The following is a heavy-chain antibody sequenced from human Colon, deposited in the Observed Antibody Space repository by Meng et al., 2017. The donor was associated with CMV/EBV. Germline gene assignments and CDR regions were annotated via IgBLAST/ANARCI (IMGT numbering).Heavy chain of an antibody. J-gene: IGHJ4*02. CDR3: ARVHSGDS. V-gene: IGHV3-66*02. CDR2: IDLDGGI. D-gene: IGHD6-25*01. Sequence: ESLKISCAASGFSVSSHYVSWVRQAPGKGLEWVSVIDLDGGIHHADPAKGRFTISKDNSKNMFYLQMNSLKNEDTAVYYCARVHSGDSWGQGTLVTVSS. CDR1: GFSVSSHY.